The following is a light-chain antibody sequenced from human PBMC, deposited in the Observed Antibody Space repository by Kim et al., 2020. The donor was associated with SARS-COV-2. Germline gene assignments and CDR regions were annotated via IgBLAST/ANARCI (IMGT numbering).Light chain of an antibody. CDR3: GSYAGSNNYV. CDR2: EVR. CDR1: SSDIGGYDY. Sequence: GHSVTISCTGTSSDIGGYDYVSWDQQHPGKAPKLTIYEVRKRPSGVPDRFSGSKSGNTASLAVSGLQAEDEADYYCGSYAGSNNYVFGTGTKVTVL. V-gene: IGLV2-8*01. J-gene: IGLJ1*01.